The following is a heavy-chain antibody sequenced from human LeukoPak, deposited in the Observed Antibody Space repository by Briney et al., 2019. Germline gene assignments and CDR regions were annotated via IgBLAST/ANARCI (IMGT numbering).Heavy chain of an antibody. D-gene: IGHD4-23*01. V-gene: IGHV3-53*01. Sequence: GGSLRLSCAASGFTFSSYWMSWVRQAPGKGLEWVSIIYSGDSTSYADSVKGRFTISRDNSKNTLHPQMNSLRAEDTAVYYCARVDYGGIYYYYGMDVWGQGTTVTVSS. CDR1: GFTFSSYW. CDR2: IYSGDST. J-gene: IGHJ6*02. CDR3: ARVDYGGIYYYYGMDV.